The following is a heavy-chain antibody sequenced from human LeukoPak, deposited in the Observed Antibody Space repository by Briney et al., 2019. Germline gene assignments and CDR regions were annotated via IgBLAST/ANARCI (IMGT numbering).Heavy chain of an antibody. CDR2: IYHSGSI. V-gene: IGHV4-38-2*01. D-gene: IGHD1-26*01. CDR3: ARADSGGHSHFDY. CDR1: GYSISNGYY. J-gene: IGHJ4*02. Sequence: SETLSLTCAVSGYSISNGYYWGWIRQAPGKRLEWIATIYHSGSIYYNPSLMSRFTISIDTSKNQFSLKVTSVTAADTARYYCARADSGGHSHFDYWGQGMLVTVSS.